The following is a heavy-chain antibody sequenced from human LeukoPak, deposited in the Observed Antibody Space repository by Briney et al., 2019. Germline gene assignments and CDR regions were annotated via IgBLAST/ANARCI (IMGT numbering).Heavy chain of an antibody. D-gene: IGHD3-10*01. J-gene: IGHJ4*02. CDR1: GFTFSSYA. Sequence: PGGSLRLSCAASGFTFSSYAMHWVRQAPGKGLEWVAVIPYDGSEKYYADSVKGRFTISRDNSKNTLYLQMNSLRAEDTAVYYCARDSEGRYYGSGSYYTFDYWGQGILVTVSS. CDR3: ARDSEGRYYGSGSYYTFDY. CDR2: IPYDGSEK. V-gene: IGHV3-30-3*01.